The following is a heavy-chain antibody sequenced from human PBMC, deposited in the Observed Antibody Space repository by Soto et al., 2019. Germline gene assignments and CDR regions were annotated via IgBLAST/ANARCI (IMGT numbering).Heavy chain of an antibody. CDR3: ARVKGSSFLFDY. V-gene: IGHV1-69*13. CDR1: GGTFSSYA. D-gene: IGHD6-6*01. Sequence: ASVKVSCKASGGTFSSYAISWVRQAPGQGLEWMGGIIPIFGTANYAQKFQGRVTITADESTSTAYMELSSLRSEDTAVYYCARVKGSSFLFDYWGQGTLVTVSS. J-gene: IGHJ4*02. CDR2: IIPIFGTA.